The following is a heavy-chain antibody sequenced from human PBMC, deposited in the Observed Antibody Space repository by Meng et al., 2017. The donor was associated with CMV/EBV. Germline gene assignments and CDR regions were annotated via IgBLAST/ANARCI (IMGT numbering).Heavy chain of an antibody. D-gene: IGHD6-6*01. CDR2: ISYDGSNK. Sequence: LSLTCAASGFTFSSSAMHWVRQAPGKGLEWVAVISYDGSNKYYADSVKGRFTISRDNSKNTLYLQMNSLRAEDTAVYYCAKDEYSSSSGYYYGMDVWGQGTTVTVSS. CDR1: GFTFSSSA. J-gene: IGHJ6*02. CDR3: AKDEYSSSSGYYYGMDV. V-gene: IGHV3-30-3*01.